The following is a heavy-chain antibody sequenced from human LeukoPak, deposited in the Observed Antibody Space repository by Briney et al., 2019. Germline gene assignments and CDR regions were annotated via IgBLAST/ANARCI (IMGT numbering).Heavy chain of an antibody. D-gene: IGHD2-15*01. CDR1: GYTFTGYY. CDR3: ARGGYCRGGCFLVMHFDY. Sequence: ASVKVSCKASGYTFTGYYMHWVRQAPGQGLEWMGWINPNSGGTNYAQKFQGRVTMTRDTAISTAYMELSRLRSDDTAVDYSARGGYCRGGCFLVMHFDYWGQGTLVTVSS. V-gene: IGHV1-2*02. CDR2: INPNSGGT. J-gene: IGHJ4*02.